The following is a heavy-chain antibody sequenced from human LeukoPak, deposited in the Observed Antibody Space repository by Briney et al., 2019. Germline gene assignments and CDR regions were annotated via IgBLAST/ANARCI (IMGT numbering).Heavy chain of an antibody. CDR1: GYIFTGYY. CDR2: INPNSGGT. Sequence: GASVKVSCKASGYIFTGYYMHWVRQAPGQGLEWMGWINPNSGGTNYAQKFQGRVTMTRDTSIGTAYMELSRLRSDDTAVYYCARGYSSGWYQDYWGQGTLVTVSS. D-gene: IGHD6-19*01. V-gene: IGHV1-2*02. J-gene: IGHJ4*02. CDR3: ARGYSSGWYQDY.